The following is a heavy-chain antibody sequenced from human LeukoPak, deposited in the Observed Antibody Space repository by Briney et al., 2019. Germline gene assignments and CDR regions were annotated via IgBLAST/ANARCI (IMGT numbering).Heavy chain of an antibody. V-gene: IGHV4-39*01. CDR1: GGSISSSTYY. CDR3: ARGPDYSISYAANWFDP. J-gene: IGHJ5*02. Sequence: SETLSLTCTVSGGSISSSTYYWGWIRQPPGKGLEWIGSIYYSGSTFYNPSLKSRVTISVDTSKNQFSLKLSSVTSADTAVYYCARGPDYSISYAANWFDPWGQGTLVTVYS. CDR2: IYYSGST. D-gene: IGHD6-13*01.